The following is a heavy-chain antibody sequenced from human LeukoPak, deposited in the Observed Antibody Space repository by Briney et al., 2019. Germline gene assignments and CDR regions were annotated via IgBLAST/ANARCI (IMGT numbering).Heavy chain of an antibody. CDR3: AREGRHCSSTSCYTGYFDY. D-gene: IGHD2-2*02. CDR2: VYTSGST. CDR1: GVSISSGTYY. J-gene: IGHJ4*02. Sequence: SETLSLTCTVSGVSISSGTYYWSWIRQPAGKGLECFGHVYTSGSTNYNPSLRSRVTISVDTSKNQFSLKLTSVTAADTAVYYCAREGRHCSSTSCYTGYFDYWGQGTLVTVSS. V-gene: IGHV4-61*09.